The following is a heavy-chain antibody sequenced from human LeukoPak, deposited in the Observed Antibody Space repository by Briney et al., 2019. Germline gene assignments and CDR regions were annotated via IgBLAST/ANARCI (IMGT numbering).Heavy chain of an antibody. V-gene: IGHV3-11*01. CDR2: ISSSGSTI. J-gene: IGHJ4*02. Sequence: GGSLRLSCAASGFTFSDYYMSWIRQAPGKGLEWVSYISSSGSTIYYADSVKGRFTISRDNAKNSLYLQMNSLRAEDTAVYYCAESVLLWFGGTQPLDYWGQGTLVTVSS. CDR3: AESVLLWFGGTQPLDY. D-gene: IGHD3-10*01. CDR1: GFTFSDYY.